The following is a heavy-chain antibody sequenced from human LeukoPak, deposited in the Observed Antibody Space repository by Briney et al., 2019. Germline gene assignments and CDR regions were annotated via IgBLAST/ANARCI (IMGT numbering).Heavy chain of an antibody. J-gene: IGHJ4*02. CDR3: AEPMITFGGVIGPFDY. CDR2: IYYSGST. D-gene: IGHD3-16*02. Sequence: SETLSLTCTVSGGSISSYYWSWIRQPPGKGLEWIGYIYYSGSTNYNPSLKSRVTISVDTSKNQFSLKLSSVAAADTAVYYCAEPMITFGGVIGPFDYWGQGTLVTVSS. CDR1: GGSISSYY. V-gene: IGHV4-59*08.